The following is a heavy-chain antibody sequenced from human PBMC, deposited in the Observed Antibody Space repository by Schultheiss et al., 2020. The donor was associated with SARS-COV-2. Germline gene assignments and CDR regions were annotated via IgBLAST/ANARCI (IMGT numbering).Heavy chain of an antibody. CDR1: GIPLSTYG. D-gene: IGHD5-24*01. CDR3: TRGDGFEI. Sequence: GESLKISCAASGIPLSTYGIHWVRQGRGRGLEWVSGTGSGGETHYAVSVKGRFTLSREDAKNSLHLQMNRLTVEDTAVYYCTRGDGFEIWGQGTTVTVSS. CDR2: TGSGGET. J-gene: IGHJ3*02. V-gene: IGHV3-13*01.